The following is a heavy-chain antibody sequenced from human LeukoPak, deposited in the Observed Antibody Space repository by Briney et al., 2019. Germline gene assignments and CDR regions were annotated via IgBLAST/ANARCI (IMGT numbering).Heavy chain of an antibody. V-gene: IGHV3-23*01. J-gene: IGHJ4*02. D-gene: IGHD2-2*01. CDR1: GFTFSSYG. CDR3: AKGGTLGYCSSTSCYGGDY. Sequence: PGGSLRLSCAASGFTFSSYGMSWVRQAPGKGLEWVSAISGSGGSTYYADSVKGRFTISRDNSKNTLYLQMNSLRAEDTAVYYCAKGGTLGYCSSTSCYGGDYWGQGTLVTVSS. CDR2: ISGSGGST.